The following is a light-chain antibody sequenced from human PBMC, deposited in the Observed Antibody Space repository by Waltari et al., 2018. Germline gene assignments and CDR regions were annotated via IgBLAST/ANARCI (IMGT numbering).Light chain of an antibody. Sequence: EIVLTQSPVTLSLSPGERATLSCRASQRISTYLAWYQQKPGQAPRLLIYDASNRATGIPARFSGSGSGTDFTLTISSLESEDFAVYYCQQRNSWPRTFGRGTKVEIK. CDR3: QQRNSWPRT. CDR2: DAS. V-gene: IGKV3-11*01. J-gene: IGKJ4*02. CDR1: QRISTY.